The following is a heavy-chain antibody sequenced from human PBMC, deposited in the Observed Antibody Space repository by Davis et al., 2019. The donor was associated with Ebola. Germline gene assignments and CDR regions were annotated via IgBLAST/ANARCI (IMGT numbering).Heavy chain of an antibody. Sequence: ASVKVSCKASGYTFTRYGISWVRQAPGQGLEWMGWISAYNGNTNYAQKLQGRVTMTTDTSTSTAYMELRSLRSDDTAVYYCARDTGDSSGYHYFDYWGQGTLVTVSS. J-gene: IGHJ4*02. CDR1: GYTFTRYG. V-gene: IGHV1-18*01. CDR2: ISAYNGNT. CDR3: ARDTGDSSGYHYFDY. D-gene: IGHD3-22*01.